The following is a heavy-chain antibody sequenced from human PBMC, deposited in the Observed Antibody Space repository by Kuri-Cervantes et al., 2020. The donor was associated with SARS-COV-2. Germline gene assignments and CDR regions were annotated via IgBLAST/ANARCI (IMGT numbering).Heavy chain of an antibody. CDR3: AGLGYCSGGSCYYYYYGMDV. Sequence: ASVKVSCKASGYTFSAYYMHWVRQAPGQGLEWMGRINPNSGGTNYAQNFQGRVTMTRDTSISTAYMELSSLRSDDTAFYYCAGLGYCSGGSCYYYYYGMDVWGQGTTVTVSS. CDR2: INPNSGGT. J-gene: IGHJ6*02. D-gene: IGHD2-15*01. CDR1: GYTFSAYY. V-gene: IGHV1-2*06.